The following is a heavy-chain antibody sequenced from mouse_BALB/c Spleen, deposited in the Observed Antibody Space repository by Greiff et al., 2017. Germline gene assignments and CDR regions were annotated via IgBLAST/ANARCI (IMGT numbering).Heavy chain of an antibody. V-gene: IGHV5-17*02. CDR2: ISSGSSTI. CDR1: GFTFSSFG. J-gene: IGHJ4*01. D-gene: IGHD2-1*01. CDR3: ASGGNYPYAMDY. Sequence: EVKVVESGGGLVQPGGSRKLSCAASGFTFSSFGMHWVRQAPEKGLEWVAYISSGSSTIYYADTVKGRFTISRDNPKNTLFLQMTSLRSEDTAMYYCASGGNYPYAMDYWGQGTSVTVSS.